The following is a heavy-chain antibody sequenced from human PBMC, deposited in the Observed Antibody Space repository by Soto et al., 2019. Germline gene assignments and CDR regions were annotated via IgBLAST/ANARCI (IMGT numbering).Heavy chain of an antibody. D-gene: IGHD6-19*01. CDR1: GGSFSGFY. Sequence: QVPLQQWGAGLLKPSETLSLKCAVYGGSFSGFYWTWIRQSPGRGLEWIAEINHSGSTKYNPSLTNRVPITVDAPKTHSSVNLSSATAADTATYYCATGDISGWYFDSWGQGTLVTVSS. CDR3: ATGDISGWYFDS. V-gene: IGHV4-34*01. CDR2: INHSGST. J-gene: IGHJ4*02.